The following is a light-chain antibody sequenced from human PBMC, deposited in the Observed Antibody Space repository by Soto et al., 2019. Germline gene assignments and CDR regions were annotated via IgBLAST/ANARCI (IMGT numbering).Light chain of an antibody. CDR2: GAS. Sequence: EIVLTQSPGTLSLSPGERATLSCRASQSVSSSYLAWYQQKIGQAPRLLIYGASSRGTGIPDRFSGSGSGTDFTLTISRLGPEDFAVYYCQQYGSSPRTFGQGTKVEIK. J-gene: IGKJ1*01. CDR1: QSVSSSY. CDR3: QQYGSSPRT. V-gene: IGKV3-20*01.